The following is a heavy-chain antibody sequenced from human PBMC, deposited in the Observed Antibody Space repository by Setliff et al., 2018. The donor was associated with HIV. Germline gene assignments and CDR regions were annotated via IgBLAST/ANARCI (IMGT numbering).Heavy chain of an antibody. CDR2: FDPADGET. Sequence: ASVKVSCKVSGYTLSELSMHWVRQAPGKGLEWMGGFDPADGETIYAQQFQGRVTITRNTFISTAYMELSSLRSEDTAVYYCARAAIAAAGPGDYWGQGTLVTVSS. CDR1: GYTLSELS. CDR3: ARAAIAAAGPGDY. D-gene: IGHD6-13*01. V-gene: IGHV1-24*01. J-gene: IGHJ4*02.